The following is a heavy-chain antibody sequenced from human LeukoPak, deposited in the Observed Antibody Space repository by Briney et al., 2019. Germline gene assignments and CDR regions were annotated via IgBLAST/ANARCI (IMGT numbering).Heavy chain of an antibody. CDR1: GGSISSSSYY. CDR2: IYYSGST. V-gene: IGHV4-39*01. CDR3: PRISDDSSGYYYLWLFDY. J-gene: IGHJ4*02. D-gene: IGHD3-22*01. Sequence: SETLSLTCTVSGGSISSSSYYWGWIRQPPGRGLEWIVSIYYSGSTYYNPSLKSRVTISVDTSKNLFSLTLISVTAADTAVYYCPRISDDSSGYYYLWLFDYWGQGTLVTVSS.